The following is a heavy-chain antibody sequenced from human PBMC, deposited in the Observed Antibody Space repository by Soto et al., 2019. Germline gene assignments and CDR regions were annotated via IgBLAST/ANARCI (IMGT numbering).Heavy chain of an antibody. CDR3: TRHAYDFWSGYPFDY. Sequence: GGSLRLSCAASGFTFSGSAIHWVRQASGKGLEWVGRIRSKANSYATAYAASVKGRFTISRDDSKNTAYLQMNSLKTEDTAVYYCTRHAYDFWSGYPFDYWGQGTLVTGSS. CDR1: GFTFSGSA. CDR2: IRSKANSYAT. J-gene: IGHJ4*02. D-gene: IGHD3-3*01. V-gene: IGHV3-73*01.